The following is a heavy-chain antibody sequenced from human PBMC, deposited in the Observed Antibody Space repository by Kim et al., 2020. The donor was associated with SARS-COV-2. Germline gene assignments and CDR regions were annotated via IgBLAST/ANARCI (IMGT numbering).Heavy chain of an antibody. V-gene: IGHV4-34*01. CDR2: INHSGST. J-gene: IGHJ4*02. Sequence: SETLSLTCAVYGGSFSGYYWSWIRQPPGKGLEWIGEINHSGSTNYNPSLKSRVTISVDTSKNQFSLKLSSVTAADTAVYYCARRRITMVRGVIHPPDYWGQGTLVTVSS. CDR1: GGSFSGYY. D-gene: IGHD3-10*01. CDR3: ARRRITMVRGVIHPPDY.